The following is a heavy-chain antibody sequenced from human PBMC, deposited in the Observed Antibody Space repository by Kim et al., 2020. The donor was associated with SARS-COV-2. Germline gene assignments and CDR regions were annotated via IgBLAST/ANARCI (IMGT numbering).Heavy chain of an antibody. CDR1: GYTFTSYG. D-gene: IGHD3-3*01. Sequence: ASVKVSCKASGYTFTSYGINWVRQAPGQGLEWMGWISAYNGNTNYAQKLQGRVTMTTDTSTSTAYMELRSLRSDDTAVYYCARDCDDFWSGYSNYGMDVWGQGTTVTVSS. CDR3: ARDCDDFWSGYSNYGMDV. CDR2: ISAYNGNT. V-gene: IGHV1-18*01. J-gene: IGHJ6*02.